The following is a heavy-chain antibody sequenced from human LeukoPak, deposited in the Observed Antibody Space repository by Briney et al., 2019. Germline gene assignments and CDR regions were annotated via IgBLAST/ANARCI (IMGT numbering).Heavy chain of an antibody. CDR3: ARAGHGDSLPSDAFDI. Sequence: PSETLSLTCTVSGYSISSGYYWGWIRQPPGKGLEWIGSIYHSGSTYYNPSLKSRVTISVDTSKNQFSLKLSSVTAADTAVYYCARAGHGDSLPSDAFDIWGQGTMVTVSS. CDR1: GYSISSGYY. D-gene: IGHD4-17*01. V-gene: IGHV4-38-2*02. CDR2: IYHSGST. J-gene: IGHJ3*02.